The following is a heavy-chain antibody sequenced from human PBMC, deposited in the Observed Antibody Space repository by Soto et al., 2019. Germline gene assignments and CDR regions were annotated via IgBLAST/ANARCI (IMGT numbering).Heavy chain of an antibody. CDR1: GGSISSGGYY. CDR3: ARDRSRGSGWYPKPPDAFDI. V-gene: IGHV4-31*03. D-gene: IGHD6-19*01. CDR2: IYYSGST. J-gene: IGHJ3*02. Sequence: QVQLQESGPGLVKPSQTLSLTCTVSGGSISSGGYYWSWIRQHPGKGREWIGYIYYSGSTYYNPSLKSRVTISVDTSKHQFSLKLSSVTAADTAVYYCARDRSRGSGWYPKPPDAFDIWGQGTMVTVSS.